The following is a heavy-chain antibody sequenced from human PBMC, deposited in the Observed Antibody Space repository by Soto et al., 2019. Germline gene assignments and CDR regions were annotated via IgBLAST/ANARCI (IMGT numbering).Heavy chain of an antibody. Sequence: QVQLVESGGGVVQPGRSLRLSCAASGFTFSSYGMHWVRQAPGKGLEWVAVIWYDGSNKYYADSVKGRFTISRDNYKNTLYLQTNSQRVEDTAVYYCATSSTYYAFWSGTHYYGTDVWGQGTTVTVSS. V-gene: IGHV3-33*01. CDR1: GFTFSSYG. J-gene: IGHJ6*02. CDR2: IWYDGSNK. D-gene: IGHD3-3*01. CDR3: ATSSTYYAFWSGTHYYGTDV.